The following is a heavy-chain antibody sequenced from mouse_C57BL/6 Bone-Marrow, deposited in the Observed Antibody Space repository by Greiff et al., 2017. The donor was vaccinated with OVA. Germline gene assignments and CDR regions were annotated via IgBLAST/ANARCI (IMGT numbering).Heavy chain of an antibody. CDR3: ARHYCGSSYY. CDR2: ISSGGSYT. J-gene: IGHJ2*01. V-gene: IGHV5-6*01. Sequence: EVQLQESGGDLVKPGGSLKLSCAASGFTFSSYGMSWVRQTPDKRLEWVATISSGGSYTYYPDSVKGRFTISRDNAKNTLYLQMSSLKSEDTAMYYCARHYCGSSYYWGQGTTLTVSS. CDR1: GFTFSSYG. D-gene: IGHD1-1*01.